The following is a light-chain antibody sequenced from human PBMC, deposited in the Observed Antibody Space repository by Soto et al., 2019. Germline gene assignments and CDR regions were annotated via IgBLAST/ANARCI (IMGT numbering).Light chain of an antibody. CDR3: QSYDSDFVV. V-gene: IGLV6-57*04. CDR2: ENN. CDR1: SGSIAHNY. Sequence: NFILTQPHSVSESPGKTLSISCTRSSGSIAHNYVQWYQQRPGSAPTTVIYENNQRLSGVPDRFSGSTDGSSNSASLTISGLQTEDEADYYCQSYDSDFVVFGGGTQLTVL. J-gene: IGLJ2*01.